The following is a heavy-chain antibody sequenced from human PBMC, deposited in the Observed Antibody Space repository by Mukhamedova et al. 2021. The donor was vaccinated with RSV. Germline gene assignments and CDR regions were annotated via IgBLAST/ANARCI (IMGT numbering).Heavy chain of an antibody. Sequence: QPPGKALEWLAHIFSNDEKSYSTSLKSRLTISKDTSKSQVVLTMTNMDPVDTATYYCARILRDYGDYGGGSRFWFDPWGQGTLVTV. CDR2: IFSNDEK. V-gene: IGHV2-26*01. CDR3: ARILRDYGDYGGGSRFWFDP. J-gene: IGHJ5*02. D-gene: IGHD4-17*01.